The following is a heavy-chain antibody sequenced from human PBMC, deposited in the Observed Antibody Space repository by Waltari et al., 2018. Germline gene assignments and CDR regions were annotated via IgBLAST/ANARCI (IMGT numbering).Heavy chain of an antibody. CDR2: VNPNTGDT. J-gene: IGHJ3*01. V-gene: IGHV1-2*02. D-gene: IGHD3-3*01. Sequence: QVHLVQSGAEVKKPGASVTVSCKASGYTFTGHVIHWVRQAPGQGLEWVGSVNPNTGDTYSAQKFEGRVTMTRDTSISTAYLDLSRLTSDDTAVYYCARVLYDFWGGYHPNDVFDFWVQGTVVIVSS. CDR1: GYTFTGHV. CDR3: ARVLYDFWGGYHPNDVFDF.